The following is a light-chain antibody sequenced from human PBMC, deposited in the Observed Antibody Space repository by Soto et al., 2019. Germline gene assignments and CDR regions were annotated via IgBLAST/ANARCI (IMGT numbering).Light chain of an antibody. Sequence: QSVLTQPASVSVSPGQSITISCTGTSSDVGRYDLVSWYQHHPGHAPKLIIAEVNKRPSGVSNRFSGSKSGNTASLTISGLQADDEADYHCCSLAGTSTVVFGTGTKVTVL. CDR3: CSLAGTSTVV. J-gene: IGLJ1*01. CDR2: EVN. CDR1: SSDVGRYDL. V-gene: IGLV2-23*02.